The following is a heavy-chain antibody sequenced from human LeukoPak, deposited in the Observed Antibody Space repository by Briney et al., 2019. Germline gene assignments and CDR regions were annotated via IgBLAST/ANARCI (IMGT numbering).Heavy chain of an antibody. D-gene: IGHD2-2*01. Sequence: SQTLSPTCTVSGGSISSGDYYWSWIRQPPGKGLEWIGYIYYSGSTYYNPSLKSRVTISVDTSKNQFSLKLSSVTAADTAVYYCARDRCSSTSCHFDYWGQGTLVAVSS. CDR1: GGSISSGDYY. CDR2: IYYSGST. V-gene: IGHV4-30-4*01. J-gene: IGHJ4*02. CDR3: ARDRCSSTSCHFDY.